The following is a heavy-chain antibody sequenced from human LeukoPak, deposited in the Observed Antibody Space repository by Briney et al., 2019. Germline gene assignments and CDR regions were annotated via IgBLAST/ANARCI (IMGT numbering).Heavy chain of an antibody. CDR1: GFSFCSYA. D-gene: IGHD6-13*01. V-gene: IGHV3-23*01. CDR3: AKGAVAGRPNWFDP. J-gene: IGHJ5*02. CDR2: ISGSGGST. Sequence: GGSLRLSCAASGFSFCSYAMSWVRQAPGKGLEWVSAISGSGGSTYYADSVKGRFTISRDNSKNTLYLQMNSLTAEDTAVYYCAKGAVAGRPNWFDPWGQGTLVTVSS.